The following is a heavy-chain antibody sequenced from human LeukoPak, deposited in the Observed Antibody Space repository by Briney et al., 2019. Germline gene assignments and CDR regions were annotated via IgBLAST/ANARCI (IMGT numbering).Heavy chain of an antibody. Sequence: ASVKVSCKASGYTFTSYYMHWVRQAPGQGLEWMGIINPSGGSTTYAQKFQGRVTMTRDTSTSTVYMELSSLRSEDTAVYYCARDPIPEYCSGGSCYSGDDYWGQGTLVTVSS. CDR3: ARDPIPEYCSGGSCYSGDDY. D-gene: IGHD2-15*01. CDR2: INPSGGST. V-gene: IGHV1-46*01. CDR1: GYTFTSYY. J-gene: IGHJ4*02.